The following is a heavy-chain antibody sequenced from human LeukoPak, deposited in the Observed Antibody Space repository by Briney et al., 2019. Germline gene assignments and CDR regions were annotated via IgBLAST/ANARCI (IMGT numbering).Heavy chain of an antibody. J-gene: IGHJ5*01. CDR2: IYSSGSA. V-gene: IGHV4-4*07. D-gene: IGHD2-8*01. Sequence: PSETLSLTCTVSGASIGGSYWSWIRQPAGRGLEWIGRIYSSGSANYNPSLKSRVTMSVDRSKNQFALRMNSVIAADTAVYYCARSNGFAAIDSWAHGIMVTVSS. CDR1: GASIGGSY. CDR3: ARSNGFAAIDS.